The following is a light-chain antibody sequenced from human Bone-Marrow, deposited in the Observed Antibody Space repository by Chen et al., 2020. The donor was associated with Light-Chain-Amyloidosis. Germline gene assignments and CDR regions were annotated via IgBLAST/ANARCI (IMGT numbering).Light chain of an antibody. CDR1: QTISSNY. CDR2: GSS. J-gene: IGKJ4*01. V-gene: IGKV3-20*01. CDR3: QQYGTSPLT. Sequence: EIVLTQSPGTLSLSPGEGANLSCRASQTISSNYLTWYQQKFGKAPSLLIYGSSSRATGIPDRFTGSGSGTDFTLTLNRLEPEDFAMYYCQQYGTSPLTFGGGTKLEIK.